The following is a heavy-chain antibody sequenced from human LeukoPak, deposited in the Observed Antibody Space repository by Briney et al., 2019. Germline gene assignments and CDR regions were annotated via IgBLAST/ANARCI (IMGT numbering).Heavy chain of an antibody. J-gene: IGHJ4*02. CDR1: GYTFTGYY. CDR2: INPNSGGT. CDR3: ARGHLYYYDSSGPFDY. Sequence: ASVKVSCKASGYTFTGYYMHWVRQAPGPGLEWMGWINPNSGGTNYAQKFQGRVTMTRDTSISTAYMELSSLISDDTAVYYFARGHLYYYDSSGPFDYWGQGTQVTVSS. D-gene: IGHD3-22*01. V-gene: IGHV1-2*02.